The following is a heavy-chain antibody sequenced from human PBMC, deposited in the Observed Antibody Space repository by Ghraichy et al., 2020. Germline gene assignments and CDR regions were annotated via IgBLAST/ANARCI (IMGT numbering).Heavy chain of an antibody. CDR3: ARDGYSSGWDAFDI. CDR2: IKQDGSEK. V-gene: IGHV3-7*04. CDR1: GFTFSSYW. J-gene: IGHJ3*02. Sequence: GGSLRLSCAASGFTFSSYWMSWVRQAPGKGLEWVANIKQDGSEKYYVDSVKGRFTISRDNAKNSLYLQMNSLRAEDTAVYYCARDGYSSGWDAFDIWGQGKMVTVSS. D-gene: IGHD6-19*01.